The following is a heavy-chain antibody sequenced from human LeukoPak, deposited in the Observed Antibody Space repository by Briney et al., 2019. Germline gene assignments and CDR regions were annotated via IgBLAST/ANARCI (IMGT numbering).Heavy chain of an antibody. D-gene: IGHD3-22*01. J-gene: IGHJ4*02. Sequence: ASVKVSCKASGYTFTGYYMHWVRQAPGQGLEWMGWINPNSGGTNYAQKFQGRVTMTRDTSISTAYMELSRLRSDDTAVYYCARVYTGYYDSSGYVDYWGQGTLVTVSS. CDR1: GYTFTGYY. V-gene: IGHV1-2*02. CDR3: ARVYTGYYDSSGYVDY. CDR2: INPNSGGT.